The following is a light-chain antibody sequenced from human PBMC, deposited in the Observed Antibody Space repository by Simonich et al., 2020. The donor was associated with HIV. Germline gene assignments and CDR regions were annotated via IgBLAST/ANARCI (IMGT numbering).Light chain of an antibody. Sequence: QSALTQPASVSGSPGQSITISCTGTRSDVGSFNLVSWYQQYPGKSPKLIIYDVSKRPSGVPDRFSGSKSGNTASLTISGLQAEDETDYYCCSYAGSYTLVFGGGTKLTVL. V-gene: IGLV2-23*02. J-gene: IGLJ3*02. CDR1: RSDVGSFNL. CDR3: CSYAGSYTLV. CDR2: DVS.